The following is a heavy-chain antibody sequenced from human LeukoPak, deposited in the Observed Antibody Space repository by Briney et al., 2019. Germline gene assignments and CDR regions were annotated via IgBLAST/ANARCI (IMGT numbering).Heavy chain of an antibody. CDR3: ARDRNYDILTGYYRSDWYFDL. V-gene: IGHV3-23*01. D-gene: IGHD3-9*01. CDR2: ISDTGNT. CDR1: GFTLSSYA. Sequence: PGGSLRLSCAASGFTLSSYAMSWVRQAPGKGLEWVSAISDTGNTYHADSVKGRFTISRDSSKNTLFLQMNRLRPEDAAVYYCARDRNYDILTGYYRSDWYFDLWGRGTLVTVSS. J-gene: IGHJ2*01.